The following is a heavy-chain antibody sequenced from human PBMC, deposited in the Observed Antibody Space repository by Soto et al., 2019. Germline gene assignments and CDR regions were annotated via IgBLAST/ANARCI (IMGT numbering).Heavy chain of an antibody. CDR3: VKDSPLSVHYQDLDF. D-gene: IGHD1-26*01. J-gene: IGHJ4*02. V-gene: IGHV3-23*01. Sequence: GGSLRLSCAASGFTFSAYAMTWVRQPPGKGLEWVAATTPGGDVTYYADSVKGRFTISRDNSRNTLYLQMNSLTAEDTAEYCCVKDSPLSVHYQDLDFWGPGTLVTVSS. CDR2: TTPGGDVT. CDR1: GFTFSAYA.